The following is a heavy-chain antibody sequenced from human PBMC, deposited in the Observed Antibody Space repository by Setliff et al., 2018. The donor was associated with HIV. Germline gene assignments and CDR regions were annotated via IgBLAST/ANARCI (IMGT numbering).Heavy chain of an antibody. CDR1: AGSIRSSTYY. V-gene: IGHV4-39*01. J-gene: IGHJ4*02. Sequence: ETLSLTCTVSAGSIRSSTYYWAWIRQPPGKGLEWIGTIYYSGSTSYNPSLKSRATISVDTSKNQFSLKLSSVTAADTAVYYCIIAYSSGWLAPMGFDSWSQGTLVTVSS. CDR2: IYYSGST. D-gene: IGHD6-19*01. CDR3: IIAYSSGWLAPMGFDS.